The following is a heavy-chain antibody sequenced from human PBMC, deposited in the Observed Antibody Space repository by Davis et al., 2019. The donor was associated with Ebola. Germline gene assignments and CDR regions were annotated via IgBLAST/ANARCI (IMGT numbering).Heavy chain of an antibody. CDR2: INHSGST. Sequence: MPSETLSLTCAVYGGSFSGYYWSWIRQPPGKGLEWIGEINHSGSTNYNPSLKSRVTISVDTSKNQVSLQLTSVTPEDTAVYYCVRGINWFDPWGQGTLVTVSS. J-gene: IGHJ5*02. V-gene: IGHV4-34*01. CDR3: VRGINWFDP. CDR1: GGSFSGYY.